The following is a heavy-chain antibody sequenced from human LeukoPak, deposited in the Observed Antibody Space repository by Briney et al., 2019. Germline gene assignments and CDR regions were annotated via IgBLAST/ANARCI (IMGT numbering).Heavy chain of an antibody. CDR2: IYHSGST. D-gene: IGHD5-12*01. CDR1: GGSISSGGYS. Sequence: SQTLSLTCAVSGGSISSGGYSWSWIRQPPGKGLEWIWYIYHSGSTYYNPSLKSRVTISVDRSKNQFSLKLSSVTAADTAVYYCARSGYSGYDYWFDPWGQGTLVTVSS. V-gene: IGHV4-30-2*01. J-gene: IGHJ5*02. CDR3: ARSGYSGYDYWFDP.